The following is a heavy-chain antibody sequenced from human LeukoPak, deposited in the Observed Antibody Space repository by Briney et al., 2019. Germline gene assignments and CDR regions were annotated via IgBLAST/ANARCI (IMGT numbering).Heavy chain of an antibody. CDR3: ARHLLGYCSGGSCSNWFDP. CDR1: GGSISSYY. D-gene: IGHD2-15*01. Sequence: SETLSLTCTVSGGSISSYYWSWIRQPPGKGLEWIGYIYYSGSTNYNPSLKSRVTISVDTSKNQFSLKLSSVTAADTAVYYCARHLLGYCSGGSCSNWFDPWGQGTLVTVSS. CDR2: IYYSGST. J-gene: IGHJ5*02. V-gene: IGHV4-59*08.